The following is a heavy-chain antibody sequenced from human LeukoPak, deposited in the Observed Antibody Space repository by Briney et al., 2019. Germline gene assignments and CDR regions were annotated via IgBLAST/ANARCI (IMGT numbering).Heavy chain of an antibody. D-gene: IGHD6-19*01. J-gene: IGHJ4*02. CDR2: IRYDGSNK. CDR3: ARDISAGYSSAPGV. V-gene: IGHV3-30*02. CDR1: GFTFSSYG. Sequence: GGSLRLSCAASGFTFSSYGMHWVRQAPGKGLEWVAFIRYDGSNKYYADSVKGRFTISRDNSKNTLYLQMNSLRAEDTAVYYCARDISAGYSSAPGVWGQGTLVTVSS.